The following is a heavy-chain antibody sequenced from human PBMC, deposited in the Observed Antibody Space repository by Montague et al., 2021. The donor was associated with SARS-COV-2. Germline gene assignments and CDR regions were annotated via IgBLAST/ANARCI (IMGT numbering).Heavy chain of an antibody. CDR3: GRVFAPAGTFDF. J-gene: IGHJ4*02. CDR1: GDTVSTHNTT. CDR2: PYFRSKWYN. V-gene: IGHV6-1*01. Sequence: CPISGDTVSTHNTTWNWVGQSPSGDLEWLGRPYFRSKWYNDYAVSVKSRITINPDTSKNQFSLQLKSVTPKDTAIYFCGRVFAPAGTFDFWGQGTLVTVSS. D-gene: IGHD6-13*01.